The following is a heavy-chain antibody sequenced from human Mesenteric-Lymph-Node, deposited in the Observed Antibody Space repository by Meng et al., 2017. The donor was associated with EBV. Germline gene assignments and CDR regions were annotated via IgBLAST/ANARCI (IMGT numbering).Heavy chain of an antibody. CDR2: ISTYSGNT. Sequence: VQLVQAGAEVKKPGASVKVSCKASGYIFTSYGINWVRQAPGQGLEWMGWISTYSGNTDYAQNFQGRVTMTTDTSTSTAYMELRSLKSDDTAVFYCATEARSGTFNWFDSWGQGTLVTVSS. J-gene: IGHJ5*01. CDR3: ATEARSGTFNWFDS. CDR1: GYIFTSYG. D-gene: IGHD1-1*01. V-gene: IGHV1-18*01.